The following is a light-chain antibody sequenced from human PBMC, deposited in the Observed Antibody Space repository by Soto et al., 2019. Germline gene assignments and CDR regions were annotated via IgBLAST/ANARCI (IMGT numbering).Light chain of an antibody. CDR3: QQYENWPRT. CDR2: GAS. Sequence: EIVMTQSPATLSVSPGEGVTLSCRASQRISNNLAWYQHKPGQAPRLLIYGASTRATDIPARFSGSGSGTDFTLPISGLQSEYFAVYYSQQYENWPRTFGQGTTVEIK. J-gene: IGKJ1*01. V-gene: IGKV3D-15*01. CDR1: QRISNN.